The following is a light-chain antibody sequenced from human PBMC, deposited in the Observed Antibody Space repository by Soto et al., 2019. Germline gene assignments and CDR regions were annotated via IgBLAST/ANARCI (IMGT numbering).Light chain of an antibody. V-gene: IGLV2-8*01. CDR1: SSDISKYNY. CDR2: EVN. CDR3: SSYAGRNNVI. Sequence: QSALTQPPSASGSPGPSVTLSCTGTSSDISKYNYVSWYQQHPGKAPKLLIYEVNKRPSEVPERFSGSKSANTASLTVSGLQAEDEADYYCSSYAGRNNVIFGGGTKLTVL. J-gene: IGLJ2*01.